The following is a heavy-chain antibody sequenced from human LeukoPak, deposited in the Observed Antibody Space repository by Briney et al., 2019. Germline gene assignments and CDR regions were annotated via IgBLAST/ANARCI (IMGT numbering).Heavy chain of an antibody. D-gene: IGHD6-6*01. J-gene: IGHJ4*02. Sequence: PSETLSLTCTVSGGSVTRHFWSWIRQPPGKGLEWIGFVYHSGTTNYNPSLESRVTISIDTSKNQLSLTLTSVTAADTAVYYCARSVLPQLEEYYFDYWGQGTLITVSS. V-gene: IGHV4-59*02. CDR3: ARSVLPQLEEYYFDY. CDR1: GGSVTRHF. CDR2: VYHSGTT.